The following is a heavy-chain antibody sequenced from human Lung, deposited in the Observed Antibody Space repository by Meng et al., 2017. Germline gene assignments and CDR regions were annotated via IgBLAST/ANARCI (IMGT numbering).Heavy chain of an antibody. J-gene: IGHJ4*02. CDR3: VRRIEYSSSSGY. CDR1: GFTFCSYA. CDR2: ISGSGGST. V-gene: IGHV3-23*01. Sequence: EVQLLESGGGLVQPGGSPRLSCVASGFTFCSYAMTWVRQAPGKGLEWVSSISGSGGSTYYADSVRGRLTISRDNSKNTVYLQMNSLRAEDTAIYYCVRRIEYSSSSGYWGQGTLVTVSS. D-gene: IGHD6-6*01.